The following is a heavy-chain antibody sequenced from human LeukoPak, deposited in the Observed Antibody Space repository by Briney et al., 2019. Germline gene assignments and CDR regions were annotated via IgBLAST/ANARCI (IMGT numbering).Heavy chain of an antibody. CDR3: ARSVDRAMVPLDY. CDR2: IKQDGSEK. Sequence: GGSLRLSCAASGFTFSSYWMSWVRQAPGKGLEWVANIKQDGSEKYYVDSVKARFTISRDNAKNALYLQMNSLRAEDTAVYYCARSVDRAMVPLDYWGQGTLVTVSS. V-gene: IGHV3-7*01. CDR1: GFTFSSYW. D-gene: IGHD5-18*01. J-gene: IGHJ4*02.